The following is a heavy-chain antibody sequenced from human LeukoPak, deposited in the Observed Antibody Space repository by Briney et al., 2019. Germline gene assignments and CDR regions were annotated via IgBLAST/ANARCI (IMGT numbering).Heavy chain of an antibody. CDR3: ARLYYDILTGYYNFDY. CDR2: IKQDGSEK. Sequence: PGGTLRLSCAASGFTFSSYGMSWVRQAPGKGLEWVANIKQDGSEKYYVDSVKGRFTISRDNAKNSLYLQMNSLRAEDTAVYYCARLYYDILTGYYNFDYWGQGTLVTVSS. V-gene: IGHV3-7*01. J-gene: IGHJ4*02. D-gene: IGHD3-9*01. CDR1: GFTFSSYG.